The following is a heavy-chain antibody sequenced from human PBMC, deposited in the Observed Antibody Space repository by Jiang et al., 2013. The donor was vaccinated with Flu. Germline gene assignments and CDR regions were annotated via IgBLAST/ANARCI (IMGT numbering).Heavy chain of an antibody. J-gene: IGHJ4*02. CDR3: LCDGYLIPGGYFDY. V-gene: IGHV3-64D*06. Sequence: GLVQPGGSLRLSCSASGFTFSSYAMHWVRQAPGKGLEYVSAISSNGGSTYYADSVKGRFTISRDNSKNTLYLQMSSLRAEDTAVYYCLCDGYLIPGGYFDYWGQGTLVTVSS. CDR1: GFTFSSYA. D-gene: IGHD2-21*01. CDR2: ISSNGGST.